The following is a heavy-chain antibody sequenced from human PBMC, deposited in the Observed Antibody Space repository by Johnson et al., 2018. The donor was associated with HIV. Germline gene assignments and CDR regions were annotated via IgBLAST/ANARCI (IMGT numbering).Heavy chain of an antibody. CDR3: VRDGRHSSGIWAFDI. CDR1: GFSVSSNY. Sequence: VQLVESGGGLIQPGGSLRLSCAASGFSVSSNYMTWVRQAPGKGLEWVSLLYRTGNTVYAAYVKGRFTVSRDNSKNTVYLQMSSLTAEDTAVYYCVRDGRHSSGIWAFDIWGPGTMVAVSS. V-gene: IGHV3-53*01. D-gene: IGHD3-22*01. J-gene: IGHJ3*02. CDR2: LYRTGNT.